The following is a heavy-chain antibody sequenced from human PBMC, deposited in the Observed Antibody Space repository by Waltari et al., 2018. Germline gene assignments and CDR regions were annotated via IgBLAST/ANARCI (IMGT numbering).Heavy chain of an antibody. J-gene: IGHJ2*01. Sequence: EVQLVQSGAEVKKPGESLKISCKGSGYSFTSYWIGWVRQMPGKGLEWMGTIYPGDSDTRYSPSFQGQVTISADKSISTAYLQWSSLKASDTAMYYCARLKDYYDSSGSPWYFDLWGRGTLVTVSS. CDR3: ARLKDYYDSSGSPWYFDL. D-gene: IGHD3-22*01. CDR2: IYPGDSDT. CDR1: GYSFTSYW. V-gene: IGHV5-51*01.